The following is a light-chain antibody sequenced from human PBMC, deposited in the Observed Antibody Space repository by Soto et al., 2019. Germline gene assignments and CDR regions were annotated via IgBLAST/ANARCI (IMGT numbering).Light chain of an antibody. CDR3: NSYTTSSTYV. J-gene: IGLJ1*01. CDR1: SSDVGYFNY. CDR2: DVS. Sequence: QSVLTQPASVSGSPGQSITISCTGTSSDVGYFNYVSWCQQHPGKAPKLIIYDVSNRPSGVSNRFSGSKSGNTASLTISGLQADDEADYYCNSYTTSSTYVCGTGTKLTVL. V-gene: IGLV2-14*01.